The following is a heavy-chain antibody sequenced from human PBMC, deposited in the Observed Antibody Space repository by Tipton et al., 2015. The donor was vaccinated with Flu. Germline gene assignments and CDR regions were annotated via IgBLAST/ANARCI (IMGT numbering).Heavy chain of an antibody. CDR3: ARGIGERLLWFGELSIGEEYDAFDI. CDR2: IYYSGST. V-gene: IGHV4-59*01. J-gene: IGHJ3*02. Sequence: TLSLTCTVSGGSISSYYWSWIRQPPGKGLEWIGYIYYSGSTNYNPSLKSRVTISVDTSKNQFSLKLSSVTAADTAVYYCARGIGERLLWFGELSIGEEYDAFDIWGQGTMVTVSS. CDR1: GGSISSYY. D-gene: IGHD3-10*01.